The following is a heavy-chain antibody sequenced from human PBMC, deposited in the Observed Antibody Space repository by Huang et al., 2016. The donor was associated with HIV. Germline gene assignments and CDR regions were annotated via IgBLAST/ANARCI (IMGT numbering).Heavy chain of an antibody. V-gene: IGHV4-59*02. CDR2: VYDSGTT. D-gene: IGHD6-19*01. J-gene: IGHJ5*02. Sequence: QVRLQESGPGLVKPSETLSLSCTVSGDSVSSHYWGWIRHPPGKGLEWIGTVYDSGTTKYNPRLKSRITISVDTSKNGFSLNITSVSAADTDMYFCVRDQGRLAVGGIDNWFDPWGQGALVTVSS. CDR3: VRDQGRLAVGGIDNWFDP. CDR1: GDSVSSHY.